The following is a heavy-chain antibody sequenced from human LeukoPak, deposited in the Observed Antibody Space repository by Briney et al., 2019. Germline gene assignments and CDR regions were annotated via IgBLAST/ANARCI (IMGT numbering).Heavy chain of an antibody. J-gene: IGHJ4*02. V-gene: IGHV1-69*04. D-gene: IGHD6-19*01. Sequence: ASVKVSSKASGGTFSSYAISWVRQAPGQGLEWMGRIIPILGIANYAQKFQGRVTITAGKATSTAYMELSSLRSEDTAVYYWARQRGQVAGTIDYWGQGTLVTVSS. CDR1: GGTFSSYA. CDR2: IIPILGIA. CDR3: ARQRGQVAGTIDY.